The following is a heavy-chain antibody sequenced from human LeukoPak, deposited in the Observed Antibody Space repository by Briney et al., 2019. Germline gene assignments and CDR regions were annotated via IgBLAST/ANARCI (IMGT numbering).Heavy chain of an antibody. V-gene: IGHV3-23*01. D-gene: IGHD3-22*01. J-gene: IGHJ4*02. CDR3: ARDLSLIALTD. CDR1: GISFSTPG. Sequence: GSLRPSFAASGISFSTPGHKVGRQGPGKGLEWVSGITGSGGSTYYADSVKGRFTISRDNSKNTVYLQMNSLRAEDTAVYYCARDLSLIALTDWGQGTLVTVSS. CDR2: ITGSGGST.